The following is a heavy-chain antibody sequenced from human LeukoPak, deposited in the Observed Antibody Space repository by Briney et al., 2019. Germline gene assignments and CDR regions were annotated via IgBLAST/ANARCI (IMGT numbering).Heavy chain of an antibody. CDR3: ASDFWSGYVAVSDAFDI. Sequence: PGGSLRLSCAASGFTFSSYSMNWVRQAPGKGLEWVSYISSSSSTIYYADSVKGRFTISRDNAKNSLYLQMNSLRAEDTAVYYCASDFWSGYVAVSDAFDIWGQGAMVTVSS. D-gene: IGHD3-3*01. CDR2: ISSSSSTI. V-gene: IGHV3-48*01. J-gene: IGHJ3*02. CDR1: GFTFSSYS.